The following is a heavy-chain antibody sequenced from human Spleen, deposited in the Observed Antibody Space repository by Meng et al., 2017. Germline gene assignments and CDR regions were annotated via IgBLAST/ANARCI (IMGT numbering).Heavy chain of an antibody. CDR2: INHSGST. J-gene: IGHJ3*02. D-gene: IGHD3-9*01. V-gene: IGHV4-34*01. CDR3: ARGRLFDWEPYLYDAFDI. Sequence: SETLSLTCAVYGGSFSGYYWSWIRQPPGKGLEWIGEINHSGSTNYNPSLKSRVTISVDTSKNQFSLKLSSVTAADTAVYYCARGRLFDWEPYLYDAFDIWGQGTMVTVSS. CDR1: GGSFSGYY.